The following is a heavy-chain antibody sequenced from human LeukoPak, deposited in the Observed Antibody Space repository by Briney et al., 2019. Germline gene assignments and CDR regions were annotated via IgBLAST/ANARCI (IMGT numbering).Heavy chain of an antibody. CDR2: ISASGSTT. CDR1: GFTFSSYA. CDR3: AKGAQYDFWSGYTLEYFDV. J-gene: IGHJ4*02. V-gene: IGHV3-23*01. Sequence: GGSLRLSCAASGFTFSSYAMNWARQAPGKGLDWVSFISASGSTTHYADSVTGRFTISRDNSNNTLYLQINSLRAEDTAAYYCAKGAQYDFWSGYTLEYFDVWGKGTLVTVSS. D-gene: IGHD3-3*01.